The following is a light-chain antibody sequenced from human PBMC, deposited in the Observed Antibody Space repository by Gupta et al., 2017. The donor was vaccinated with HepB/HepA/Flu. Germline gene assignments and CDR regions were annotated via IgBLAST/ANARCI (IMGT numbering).Light chain of an antibody. CDR3: QQSYSTPPT. CDR1: QSISSY. V-gene: IGKV1-39*01. J-gene: IGKJ2*01. CDR2: AAS. Sequence: DIQLTKSPSSLSASVGDRVTITCRESQSISSYLNWYQQKPGKAPKLLIYAASSLQSGVPSRFSGSGSGTDFTLTISSLQPEDFATYYCQQSYSTPPTFGQGTKLEIK.